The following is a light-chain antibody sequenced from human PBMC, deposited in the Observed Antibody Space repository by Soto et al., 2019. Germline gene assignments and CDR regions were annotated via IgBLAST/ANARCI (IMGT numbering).Light chain of an antibody. Sequence: QPVLTQPPSVSGAPGQRVTISCTGSSSNIGAGYDVHWYQQLPGTAPKLLIYANSNRPSGVPDRFSASESGTSASLAITGLQADDEADYYCQSYDSSLRDVIFGGGTQLTVL. V-gene: IGLV1-40*01. CDR3: QSYDSSLRDVI. CDR2: ANS. CDR1: SSNIGAGYD. J-gene: IGLJ2*01.